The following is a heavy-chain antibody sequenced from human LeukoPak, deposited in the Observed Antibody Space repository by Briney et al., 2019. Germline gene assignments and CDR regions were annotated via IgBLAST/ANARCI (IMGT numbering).Heavy chain of an antibody. CDR1: GGSFSGYY. V-gene: IGHV4-59*01. J-gene: IGHJ6*03. Sequence: SETLSLTCAVYGGSFSGYYWTWIRQPPGKGLEWLGYIYYSGSTNYNPSLKSRVTISVDTSKNQFSLKLSSVTAADTAVYYCARVARDIVVVPAALYYYYMDVWGKGTTVTVSS. CDR2: IYYSGST. D-gene: IGHD2-2*01. CDR3: ARVARDIVVVPAALYYYYMDV.